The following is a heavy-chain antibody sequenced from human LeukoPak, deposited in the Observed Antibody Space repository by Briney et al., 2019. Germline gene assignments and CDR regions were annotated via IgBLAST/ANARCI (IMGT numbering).Heavy chain of an antibody. V-gene: IGHV1-69*10. CDR3: TREGVYAPDPSSYHRDAFDI. CDR2: IIAVLVVS. Sequence: ASVRVSCKDSGGSFIIYVISGGRQGPGEGGEWMGRIIAVLVVSNFAQKFEGRVTITADKSTNTAHMELRRLESGDTAVYYCTREGVYAPDPSSYHRDAFDIWGQGTVVIVSS. D-gene: IGHD3-16*02. CDR1: GGSFIIYV. J-gene: IGHJ3*02.